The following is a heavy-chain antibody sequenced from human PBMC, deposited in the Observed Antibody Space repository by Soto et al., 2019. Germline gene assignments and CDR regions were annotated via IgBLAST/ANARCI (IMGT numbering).Heavy chain of an antibody. CDR3: ARHDPWGPLDY. D-gene: IGHD3-16*01. CDR2: IVVGSGNT. J-gene: IGHJ4*02. Sequence: GXXVKVSCKASGFTFTGSAVQCVRQARGQRLEWIGWIVVGSGNTNYAQKFQERVTISVDTSRNQFSLKLSSLTAADTAVYYCARHDPWGPLDYWGQGTLVTVSS. CDR1: GFTFTGSA. V-gene: IGHV1-58*01.